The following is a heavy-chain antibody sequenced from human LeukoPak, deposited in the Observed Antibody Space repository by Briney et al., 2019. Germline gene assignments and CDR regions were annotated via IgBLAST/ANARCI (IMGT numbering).Heavy chain of an antibody. CDR1: GYNFISYG. Sequence: ASVKVSCEASGYNFISYGINWVRQAPGQGLEWVGWISAYSGNPKYAQKFQDRVTMTTDTSTSTAYMELRSLRSDDTAVYYCARSEVYGSANDYWGQGTLVTVSS. V-gene: IGHV1-18*01. CDR2: ISAYSGNP. CDR3: ARSEVYGSANDY. D-gene: IGHD3-10*01. J-gene: IGHJ4*02.